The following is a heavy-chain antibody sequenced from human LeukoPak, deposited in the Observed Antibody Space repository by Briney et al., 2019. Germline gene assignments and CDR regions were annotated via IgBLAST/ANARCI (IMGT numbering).Heavy chain of an antibody. CDR2: IYYSGST. CDR1: GGSISRYY. Sequence: PSETLSLTCTVSGGSISRYYWSWIRQPPGKGLEWIAYIYYSGSTNYNPSLKSRVTTSVDTSRTQFSLRLSSVTAADTAVYYCARLSGSYWGPFDYWGQGTLVTVSS. V-gene: IGHV4-59*08. J-gene: IGHJ4*02. CDR3: ARLSGSYWGPFDY. D-gene: IGHD1-26*01.